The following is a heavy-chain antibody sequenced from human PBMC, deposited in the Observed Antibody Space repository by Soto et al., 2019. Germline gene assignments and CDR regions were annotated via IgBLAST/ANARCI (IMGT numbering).Heavy chain of an antibody. CDR2: IYPGDSDT. CDR1: GYSFTSYW. Sequence: PGESLKISCKGSGYSFTSYWIGWVRQMPGKGLEWMGIIYPGDSDTRYSPSFQGQVTISADKSISTAYLQWSSLKASDTAMYHCASTYYDILTGYFGAFDIWGQGTMVTVSS. CDR3: ASTYYDILTGYFGAFDI. D-gene: IGHD3-9*01. V-gene: IGHV5-51*01. J-gene: IGHJ3*02.